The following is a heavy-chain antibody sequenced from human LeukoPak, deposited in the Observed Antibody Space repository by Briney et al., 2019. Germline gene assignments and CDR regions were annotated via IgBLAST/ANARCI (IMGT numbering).Heavy chain of an antibody. CDR1: GGSISSSSYY. CDR3: ARLHGGNSVVDY. CDR2: IYYSGST. Sequence: KPSETLSLTCTVSGGSISSSSYYWGWIRQPPGKGLEWIGSIYYSGSTYYNPSLKSRVTISVDRSKNQFSLKLSSVTAADTAVYYCARLHGGNSVVDYWGQGTLVTVSS. J-gene: IGHJ4*02. V-gene: IGHV4-39*07. D-gene: IGHD4-23*01.